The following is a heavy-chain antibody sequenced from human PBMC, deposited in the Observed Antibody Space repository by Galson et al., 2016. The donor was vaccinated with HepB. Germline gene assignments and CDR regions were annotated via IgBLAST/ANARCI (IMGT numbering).Heavy chain of an antibody. Sequence: QSGADVKKPGESLKISCKASGSSFTSYWIGWVRQMPGKGLEWMGIIYPGDSDTRYSPSFEGQATISVDKSIVTAYLQWSSLKASDTAVYYCVRSGVQPDFDYWGQGTLVTVSS. V-gene: IGHV5-51*01. J-gene: IGHJ4*02. CDR3: VRSGVQPDFDY. CDR2: IYPGDSDT. D-gene: IGHD1-26*01. CDR1: GSSFTSYW.